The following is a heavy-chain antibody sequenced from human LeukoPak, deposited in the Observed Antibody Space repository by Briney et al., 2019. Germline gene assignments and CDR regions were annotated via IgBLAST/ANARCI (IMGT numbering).Heavy chain of an antibody. V-gene: IGHV4-4*09. J-gene: IGHJ4*02. CDR2: IYTSGST. Sequence: PSEALSLTCTVSGGSISSYYWSWIRQPPGKGLEWIGYIYTSGSTNYNPSLKSRVTISVDTCKNQFSLKLSSVTAADTAVYYCASSIAARIFDYWGQGTLVTVSS. CDR3: ASSIAARIFDY. CDR1: GGSISSYY. D-gene: IGHD6-6*01.